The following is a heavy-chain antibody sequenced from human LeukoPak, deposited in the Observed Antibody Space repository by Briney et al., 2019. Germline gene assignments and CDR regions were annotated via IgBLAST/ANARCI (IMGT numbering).Heavy chain of an antibody. V-gene: IGHV3-21*01. CDR3: ARVTSYYYGSGSNYGMDV. Sequence: PGGSLRLSCAASGFTFSSYSMNWVRQAPGKGLEWVSSISSSSSHIYYADSVKGRFTISRDNAKNSLYLQMNSLRAEDTAVYYCARVTSYYYGSGSNYGMDVWGQGTTVTVSS. CDR1: GFTFSSYS. J-gene: IGHJ6*02. D-gene: IGHD3-10*01. CDR2: ISSSSSHI.